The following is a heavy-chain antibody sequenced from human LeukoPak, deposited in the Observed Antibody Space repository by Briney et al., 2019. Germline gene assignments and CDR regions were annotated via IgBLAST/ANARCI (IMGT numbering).Heavy chain of an antibody. CDR1: GYTFTSYY. J-gene: IGHJ4*02. V-gene: IGHV1-46*01. CDR2: INPSGGST. CDR3: ARNRRAPTYYYDSSGYYFDY. Sequence: ASVKVSCKASGYTFTSYYMHWVRQAPGQGLEWMGIINPSGGSTSYAQKFQGRVTMTRDMSTSTVYMELSSLRSEDTAVYYCARNRRAPTYYYDSSGYYFDYWGQGTLVTVSS. D-gene: IGHD3-22*01.